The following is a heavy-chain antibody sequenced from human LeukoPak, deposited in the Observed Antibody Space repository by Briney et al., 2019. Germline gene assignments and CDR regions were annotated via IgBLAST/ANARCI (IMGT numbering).Heavy chain of an antibody. CDR1: GYTFTGYY. CDR2: INPNSGGT. CDR3: ARDARPVAAIPTFDY. V-gene: IGHV1-2*02. J-gene: IGHJ4*02. D-gene: IGHD2-2*02. Sequence: ASVKVSCKASGYTFTGYYMHWVRQAPGQGLEWMGWINPNSGGTNYAQKFQGRVTMTRDTSISTAYMELSRLRSDDTAVYYCARDARPVAAIPTFDYWGLGTLVTVSS.